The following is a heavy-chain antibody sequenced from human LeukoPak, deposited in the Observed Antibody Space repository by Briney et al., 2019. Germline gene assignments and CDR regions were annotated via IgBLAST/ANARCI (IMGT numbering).Heavy chain of an antibody. D-gene: IGHD1-14*01. V-gene: IGHV3-21*01. Sequence: GGSLRLSCAAPGFTFSSYAMNWVRQAPGKGLEWVSSISSSSSYIYYADSVKGRFTISRDNAKNSLYLQMNSLRAEDTAVYYCARGTPPKFDYWGQGTLVTVSS. CDR2: ISSSSSYI. CDR3: ARGTPPKFDY. CDR1: GFTFSSYA. J-gene: IGHJ4*02.